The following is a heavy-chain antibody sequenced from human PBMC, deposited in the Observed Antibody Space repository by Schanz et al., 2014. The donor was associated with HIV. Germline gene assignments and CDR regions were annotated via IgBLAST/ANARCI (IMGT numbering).Heavy chain of an antibody. V-gene: IGHV3-30*18. CDR3: AKDLAGEDLLLFHFVIHY. J-gene: IGHJ4*02. CDR1: GFPFSSYA. D-gene: IGHD2-21*02. Sequence: VQLLESGGGLVQPGGSLRLSCTGSGFPFSSYAINWVRQAPGKGLEWVAFISYDGSAQYEDSLKGRFFISRDYSKNTLYLQMNSLRTDDTAVYYCAKDLAGEDLLLFHFVIHYWGQGALVTVSS. CDR2: ISYDGSA.